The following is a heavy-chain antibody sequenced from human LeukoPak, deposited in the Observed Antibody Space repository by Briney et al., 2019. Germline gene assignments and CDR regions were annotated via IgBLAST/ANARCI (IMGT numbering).Heavy chain of an antibody. CDR3: ARARKDVYGGSYYYYGMDV. Sequence: SETLSLTCTVSGGSISSSSYYWGWIRQPPEKGLEWIGSIYYSGSTYYNPSLKSRVTISVDTSKNQFSLKLSSVTAADTAVYYCARARKDVYGGSYYYYGMDVWGQGTTVTVSS. J-gene: IGHJ6*02. CDR2: IYYSGST. D-gene: IGHD4-23*01. CDR1: GGSISSSSYY. V-gene: IGHV4-39*01.